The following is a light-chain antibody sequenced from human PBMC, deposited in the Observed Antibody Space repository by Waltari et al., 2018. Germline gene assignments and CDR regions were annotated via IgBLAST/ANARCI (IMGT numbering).Light chain of an antibody. CDR3: QKYVTLPAT. CDR2: DAS. V-gene: IGKV3-20*01. Sequence: DIVLTHSPGTRSLSAGEGDTLSCRDSQSIRRFLAWYQQKPGQAPRLLIYDASTRVTGIPDRFSGSGSGTDFSLTISRLEPEDVAVYYCQKYVTLPATFGPGTKVEIK. CDR1: QSIRRF. J-gene: IGKJ1*01.